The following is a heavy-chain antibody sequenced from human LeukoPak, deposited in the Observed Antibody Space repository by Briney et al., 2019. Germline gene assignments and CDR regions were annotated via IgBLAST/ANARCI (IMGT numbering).Heavy chain of an antibody. CDR2: IYPRDGSI. J-gene: IGHJ4*02. CDR3: ARDQEGFDY. V-gene: IGHV1-46*01. Sequence: GASVKVSCKASGYTFTSNYIHWARPAPGQGLEWMGMIYPRDGSISYAQKFQGRVTVTRDTSTSTVHMELSGLRSEDTAVYYCARDQEGFDYWGQGTLVTVSS. CDR1: GYTFTSNY.